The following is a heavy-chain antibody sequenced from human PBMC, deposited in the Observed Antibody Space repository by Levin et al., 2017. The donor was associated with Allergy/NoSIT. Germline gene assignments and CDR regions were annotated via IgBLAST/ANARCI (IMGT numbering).Heavy chain of an antibody. CDR1: GGTFSSYA. Sequence: PEASVKVSCKASGGTFSSYAISWVRQAPGQGLEWMGGIIPIFGTANYAQKFQGRVTITADESTSTAYMELSSLRSEDTAVYYCARDYDSSGYPPFDPWGQGTLVTVSS. J-gene: IGHJ5*02. V-gene: IGHV1-69*13. CDR2: IIPIFGTA. CDR3: ARDYDSSGYPPFDP. D-gene: IGHD3-22*01.